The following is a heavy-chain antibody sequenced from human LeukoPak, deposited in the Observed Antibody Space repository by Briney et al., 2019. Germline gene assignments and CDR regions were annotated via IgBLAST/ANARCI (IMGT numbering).Heavy chain of an antibody. CDR3: AKDIQGQLVDGMDV. V-gene: IGHV3-9*01. CDR1: GFTFDDYA. D-gene: IGHD6-13*01. J-gene: IGHJ6*02. Sequence: GGFLRLSCAASGFTFDDYAMHWVRQAPGKGLEWVSGISWNSGSIGYADSVKGRFTISRDNAKNSLYLQMNSLRAEDTALYYCAKDIQGQLVDGMDVWGQGTTVTVSS. CDR2: ISWNSGSI.